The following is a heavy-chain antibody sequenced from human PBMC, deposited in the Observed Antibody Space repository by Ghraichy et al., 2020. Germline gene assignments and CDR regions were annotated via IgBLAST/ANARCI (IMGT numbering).Heavy chain of an antibody. D-gene: IGHD2-2*01. CDR3: ARAGKYCSSTSCPTYIAAAVPFDY. CDR2: INAGNGNT. Sequence: ASVKVSCKASGYTFTSYAMHLVRQAPGQRLEWMGWINAGNGNTKYSQKFQGRVTITRDTSASTAYMELSSLRSEDTAVYYCARAGKYCSSTSCPTYIAAAVPFDYWGQGTLVTVSS. V-gene: IGHV1-3*01. J-gene: IGHJ4*02. CDR1: GYTFTSYA.